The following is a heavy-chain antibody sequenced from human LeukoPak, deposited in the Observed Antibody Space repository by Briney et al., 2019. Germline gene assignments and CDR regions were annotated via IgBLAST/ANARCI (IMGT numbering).Heavy chain of an antibody. CDR1: GDSISSSSYY. J-gene: IGHJ2*01. Sequence: SETLSLTCNVSGDSISSSSYYWSWIRVPPGKGLEWIGSIYYAGSTYYNPTLKSRVTLSVDTSTNHFSLNIKSVTAADTAMYYCARGRRIVVLPGRGYFDLWGRGTLVTVSS. CDR2: IYYAGST. D-gene: IGHD4/OR15-4a*01. CDR3: ARGRRIVVLPGRGYFDL. V-gene: IGHV4-39*02.